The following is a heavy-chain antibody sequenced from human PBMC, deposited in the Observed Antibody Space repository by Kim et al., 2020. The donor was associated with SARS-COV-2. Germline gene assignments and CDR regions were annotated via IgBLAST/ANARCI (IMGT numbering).Heavy chain of an antibody. Sequence: GGSLRLSCAASGFTVSIYVMSWVRQTPGKGLEWVSLIYPDGYPYYADSVKGRFTISRDTSESTLYLQMNSLRADDTAVYYCGRLDFGDDYWGQGTLVTVSS. D-gene: IGHD4-17*01. CDR3: GRLDFGDDY. CDR1: GFTVSIYV. V-gene: IGHV3-53*01. CDR2: IYPDGYP. J-gene: IGHJ4*02.